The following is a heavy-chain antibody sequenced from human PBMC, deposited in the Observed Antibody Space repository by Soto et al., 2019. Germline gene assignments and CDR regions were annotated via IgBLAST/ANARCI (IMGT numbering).Heavy chain of an antibody. CDR3: AREVVIGDYGYYYGMDV. CDR2: IYYSGST. CDR1: GGSINSGDCY. Sequence: QVQLQESGPGLVKPSQTLSLTCTVSGGSINSGDCYWTWIRQTPGKGLEWIGYIYYSGSTHYNPSLKSRVTMSVDTSKNEFSLKLTSVTAADTAVYYCAREVVIGDYGYYYGMDVWGQGTTVTVSS. D-gene: IGHD4-17*01. V-gene: IGHV4-30-4*01. J-gene: IGHJ6*02.